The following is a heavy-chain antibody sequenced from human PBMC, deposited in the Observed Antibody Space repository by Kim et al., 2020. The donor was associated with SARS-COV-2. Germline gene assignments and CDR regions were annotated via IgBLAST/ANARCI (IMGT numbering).Heavy chain of an antibody. J-gene: IGHJ4*02. V-gene: IGHV3-23*01. Sequence: TFHADSVNGRFTVSRDSSKNTLYLQMNSLRAEDTALYYCAKRGDYYGFDCWGQEMLVSVSS. CDR3: AKRGDYYGFDC. CDR2: T. D-gene: IGHD3-22*01.